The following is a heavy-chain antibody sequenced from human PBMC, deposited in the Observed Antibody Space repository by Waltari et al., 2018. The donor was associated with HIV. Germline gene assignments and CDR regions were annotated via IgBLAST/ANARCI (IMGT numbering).Heavy chain of an antibody. CDR3: TTGWSQYPDF. CDR2: IESRAEAGTT. V-gene: IGHV3-15*04. D-gene: IGHD1-26*01. CDR1: GFTFSNAW. J-gene: IGHJ4*02. Sequence: EVQLVESGGGLVKPGGSLRLSCVGRGFTFSNAWVNWVRQAPGKGLERVGHIESRAEAGTTDFPAHVKGRFAISRDDSKNTVYLEMQSLKTEDTGVYYCTTGWSQYPDFWGQGTLVTVSS.